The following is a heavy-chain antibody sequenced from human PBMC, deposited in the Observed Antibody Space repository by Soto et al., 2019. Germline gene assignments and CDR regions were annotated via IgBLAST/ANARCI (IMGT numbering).Heavy chain of an antibody. J-gene: IGHJ6*02. CDR1: GVSLSTPAVR. D-gene: IGHD6-19*01. CDR3: ASGIVVPGTDYYAMDV. Sequence: QTTLKESGPTLVKPTQTLTLTCTVSGVSLSTPAVRVGWIRQPPGKALEWLAVIYWDDDRRYSPSRKSRLTMSKDTSKNQVVLSMTTMDPVDTATYYCASGIVVPGTDYYAMDVWGQGTTVAVSS. V-gene: IGHV2-5*02. CDR2: IYWDDDR.